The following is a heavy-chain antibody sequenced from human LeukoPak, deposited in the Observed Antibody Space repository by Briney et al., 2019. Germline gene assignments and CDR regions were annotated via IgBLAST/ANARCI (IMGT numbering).Heavy chain of an antibody. CDR2: IYYSGST. CDR3: ARRLPPWYFDY. CDR1: GGSISSYY. J-gene: IGHJ4*02. Sequence: SETLSLTCAVSGGSISSYYWGWIRQPPGKGLEWIGSIYYSGSTYYNPSLKSRVTISVDTSKNQFSLKLSSVTAADTAVYYCARRLPPWYFDYWGQGTLVTVSS. V-gene: IGHV4-39*01.